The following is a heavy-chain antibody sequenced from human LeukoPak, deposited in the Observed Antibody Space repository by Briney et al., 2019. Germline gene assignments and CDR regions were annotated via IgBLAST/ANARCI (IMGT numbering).Heavy chain of an antibody. CDR1: GGTFSSYA. CDR3: ARLLPNYYESSVFRDY. CDR2: IIPILGIA. D-gene: IGHD3-22*01. Sequence: SVKVSCKASGGTFSSYAISWVRQAPGQGLEWMGRIIPILGIANYAQKFQGRVTITADKSTSTAYMELSSLRSEDTAVYYCARLLPNYYESSVFRDYWGQGTLVTVSS. J-gene: IGHJ4*02. V-gene: IGHV1-69*04.